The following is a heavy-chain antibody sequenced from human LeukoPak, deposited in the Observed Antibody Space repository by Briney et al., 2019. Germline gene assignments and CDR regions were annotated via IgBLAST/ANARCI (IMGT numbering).Heavy chain of an antibody. D-gene: IGHD6-19*01. J-gene: IGHJ5*02. CDR3: XXXXAVAGTKTGFFDP. V-gene: IGHV4-59*01. CDR1: GGSISSYY. Sequence: PSETLSLTCTVSGGSISSYYWSWIRQPPGKGLEWIGYIYYSGSTNYNPSLKSRVTISVDTSKNQFSLKLSSVTAADTAVYYCXXXXAVAGTKTGFFDPWGQGTLVTVSS. CDR2: IYYSGST.